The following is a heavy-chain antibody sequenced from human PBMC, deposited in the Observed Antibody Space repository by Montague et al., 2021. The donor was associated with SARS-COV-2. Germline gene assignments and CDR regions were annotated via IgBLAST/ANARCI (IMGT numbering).Heavy chain of an antibody. D-gene: IGHD2-8*01. J-gene: IGHJ3*02. V-gene: IGHV4-31*03. CDR3: ARAKGFLVLMVYVMGAFDI. Sequence: TLSLTCTVSGGSISSGGYYWGWIRQHPGKGLEWIVYIYYSGSTYYNPSLKSRVTLSVDTSKNQFSLKLSSVTAADTAVYYCARAKGFLVLMVYVMGAFDIWGQGTMVTVSS. CDR2: IYYSGST. CDR1: GGSISSGGYY.